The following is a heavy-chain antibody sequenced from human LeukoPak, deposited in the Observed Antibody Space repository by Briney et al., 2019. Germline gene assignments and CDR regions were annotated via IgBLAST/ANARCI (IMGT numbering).Heavy chain of an antibody. D-gene: IGHD6-19*01. CDR2: IIPIFGTA. CDR3: ARGFSGIAVAGTEDYFDY. Sequence: SVKVSCRASGGTFSSYAISWVRQAPGQGLEWMGGIIPIFGTANYAQKFQDRVTITADKSTSTAYMELSSLRSEDTAVYYCARGFSGIAVAGTEDYFDYWGQGTLVTVSS. V-gene: IGHV1-69*06. CDR1: GGTFSSYA. J-gene: IGHJ4*02.